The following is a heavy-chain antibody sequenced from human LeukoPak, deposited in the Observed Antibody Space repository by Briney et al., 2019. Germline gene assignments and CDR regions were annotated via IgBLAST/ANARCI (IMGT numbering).Heavy chain of an antibody. V-gene: IGHV4-38-2*02. CDR1: GYSTSNGYY. CDR3: ARDSGYDPGWFDP. D-gene: IGHD5-12*01. Sequence: SETLSLTCAVSGYSTSNGYYWGWIRQPPGKGLEWIGSIYHSGSTYYNPSLRSRVTISVDTSKNQFSLKLSSVTAADTAVYYCARDSGYDPGWFDPWGQGTLVTVSS. CDR2: IYHSGST. J-gene: IGHJ5*02.